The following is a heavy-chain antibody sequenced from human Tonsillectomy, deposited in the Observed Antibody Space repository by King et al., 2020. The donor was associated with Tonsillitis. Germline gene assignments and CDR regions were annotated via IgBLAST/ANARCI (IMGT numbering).Heavy chain of an antibody. Sequence: VQLVESGGGVVQPGGSLRLSCAASGFTFSTYDMHWVRQAPGKGLEWVAFIRCDGNNKYYADSVKGRFTISRDNSKNTLYLQMNSLRPEDTAVYYCAKDRPAYCVGDCYSHFDYWGQGTLVTVSS. CDR1: GFTFSTYD. CDR2: IRCDGNNK. D-gene: IGHD2-21*02. V-gene: IGHV3-30*02. J-gene: IGHJ4*02. CDR3: AKDRPAYCVGDCYSHFDY.